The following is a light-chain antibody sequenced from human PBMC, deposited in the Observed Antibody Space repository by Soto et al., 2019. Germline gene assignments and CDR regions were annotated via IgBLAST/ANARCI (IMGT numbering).Light chain of an antibody. CDR3: CLYVGRNTLWV. J-gene: IGLJ3*02. Sequence: QPVLTQPRSVSGSPGQSVTISCTESSRYVGGYDHVSWYQQHPGKAPKLIMYDVNRRPSGVPVRFSGSKSGNTASLTISGLQTEDEADYYCCLYVGRNTLWVFGGGTKLTVL. CDR1: SRYVGGYDH. CDR2: DVN. V-gene: IGLV2-11*01.